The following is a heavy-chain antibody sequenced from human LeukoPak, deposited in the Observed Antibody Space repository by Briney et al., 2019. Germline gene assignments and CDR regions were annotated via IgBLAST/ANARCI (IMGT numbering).Heavy chain of an antibody. V-gene: IGHV4-34*01. CDR3: ASRDGYNWFDP. CDR2: INHSGST. CDR1: GGSFSGYY. J-gene: IGHJ5*02. D-gene: IGHD5-24*01. Sequence: SETLSLTCAVYGGSFSGYYWSWLRQPPGKGLEWIGEINHSGSTNYNPSLKSRVTISVDTSKNQFSLKLSSVTAADTAVYYCASRDGYNWFDPWGQGTLVTVSS.